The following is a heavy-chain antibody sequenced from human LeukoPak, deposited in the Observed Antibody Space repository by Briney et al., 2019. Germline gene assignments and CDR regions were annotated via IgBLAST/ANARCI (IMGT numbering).Heavy chain of an antibody. J-gene: IGHJ4*02. CDR2: ISYDGSNK. Sequence: PGGSLRLSCAASGFTFSSYAMHRVRQAPGKGLEWVAVISYDGSNKYYADSVKGRFTISRDNSKNTLYLQMNSLRAEDTAVYYCARAGRPVVAAKYYFDYWGQGTLVTVSS. CDR1: GFTFSSYA. V-gene: IGHV3-30-3*01. CDR3: ARAGRPVVAAKYYFDY. D-gene: IGHD2-15*01.